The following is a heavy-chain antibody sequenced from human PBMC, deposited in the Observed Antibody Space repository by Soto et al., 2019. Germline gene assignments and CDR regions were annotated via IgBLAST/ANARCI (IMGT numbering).Heavy chain of an antibody. D-gene: IGHD3-22*01. CDR2: ISYDGSDK. Sequence: GGSLRLSCAASGFTFSSYTMHWVRQTPGRGLEWVADISYDGSDKDYADSVKGRFTISRDNSRNTLFLQMNSLRAEDTAVYYSARDYYKYYDSSGYYRSPAYWGQGTLVTVSS. CDR3: ARDYYKYYDSSGYYRSPAY. J-gene: IGHJ4*02. V-gene: IGHV3-30-3*01. CDR1: GFTFSSYT.